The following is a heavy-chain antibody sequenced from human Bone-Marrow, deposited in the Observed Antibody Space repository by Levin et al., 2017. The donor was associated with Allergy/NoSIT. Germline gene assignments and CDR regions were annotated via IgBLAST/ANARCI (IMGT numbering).Heavy chain of an antibody. V-gene: IGHV3-23*01. CDR3: ARDGLFDY. CDR1: GFSFDNYA. CDR2: ISRSGATT. J-gene: IGHJ4*02. D-gene: IGHD3/OR15-3a*01. Sequence: ASVKVSCAASGFSFDNYAMNWVRQAPGKGPEWISDISRSGATTSYAESVKGRFTISRDNSRNTLYLQMNNLRTDDSALYYCARDGLFDYWGRGTLVTVSS.